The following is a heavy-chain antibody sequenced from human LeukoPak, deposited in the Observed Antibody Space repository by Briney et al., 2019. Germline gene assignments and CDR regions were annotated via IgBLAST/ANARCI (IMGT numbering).Heavy chain of an antibody. CDR2: IYYSGGT. V-gene: IGHV4-59*01. Sequence: PSETLSLTCAVYGGSFSGYYWSWIRQPPGKGLEWIWFIYYSGGTNYNPSLKSRVTISVDTSKNQFSLKLSSVTAADTAVYYCAREYSGSYSVFYYWGQGTLVTVSS. D-gene: IGHD1-26*01. J-gene: IGHJ4*02. CDR3: AREYSGSYSVFYY. CDR1: GGSFSGYY.